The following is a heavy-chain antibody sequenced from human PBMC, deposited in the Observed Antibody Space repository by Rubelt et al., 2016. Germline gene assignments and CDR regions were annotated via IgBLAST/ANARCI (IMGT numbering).Heavy chain of an antibody. CDR2: IYYSGGT. CDR1: GGSISSYY. J-gene: IGHJ5*02. D-gene: IGHD5-18*01. V-gene: IGHV4-59*08. Sequence: QVQLRESGPGLVKPSETLSLTCTVSGGSISSYYWGWLRQPPGTGLEWIGYIYYSGGTNYTPSLRVRVHISVDTSKNQFARKRGSVTAADTAVYYCARHGNSYGDNWFDPWGQGTLVTVSS. CDR3: ARHGNSYGDNWFDP.